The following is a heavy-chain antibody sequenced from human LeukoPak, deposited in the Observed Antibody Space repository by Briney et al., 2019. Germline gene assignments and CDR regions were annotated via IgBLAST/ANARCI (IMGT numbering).Heavy chain of an antibody. CDR2: ISSSSTTI. D-gene: IGHD6-19*01. V-gene: IGHV3-48*01. CDR1: GFTFSSYS. CDR3: ARDSAHGGWYIYYFDY. J-gene: IGHJ4*02. Sequence: PGGSLRLSCAASGFTFSSYSMNWVRQAQGKGLEWVSYISSSSTTIYYADSVKVRFTISRDNAKNSLYLQMNSLRAEDTAVYYCARDSAHGGWYIYYFDYWGQGTLVTVSS.